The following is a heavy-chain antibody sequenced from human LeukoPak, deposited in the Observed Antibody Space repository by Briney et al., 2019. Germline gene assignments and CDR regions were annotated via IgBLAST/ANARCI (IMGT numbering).Heavy chain of an antibody. D-gene: IGHD2-2*01. J-gene: IGHJ4*02. Sequence: SETLSLTCTVSAGSISSYYWSWIRQPPGKGLEWIGYIYYSGSTNYNPSLKSRVTISVDTSKNQFSLKLSSVTAADTAVYYCARCEVGPAAPLDYWGQGTLVTVSS. CDR1: AGSISSYY. CDR3: ARCEVGPAAPLDY. CDR2: IYYSGST. V-gene: IGHV4-59*01.